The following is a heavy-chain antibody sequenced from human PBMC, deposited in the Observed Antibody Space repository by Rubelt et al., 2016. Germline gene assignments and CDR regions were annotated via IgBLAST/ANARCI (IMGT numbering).Heavy chain of an antibody. Sequence: QVQLVQSGAEVKKPGSSVKVSCKASGYTFTGYYMHWVRQAPGQGLEWMGRINPNSGGKNYARKFQGRVTMTRDTSISTAYMELSRLRSDDTAVYYCARVRGAHGAFDIWGQGTMVTVSS. CDR2: INPNSGGK. J-gene: IGHJ3*02. V-gene: IGHV1-2*06. CDR3: ARVRGAHGAFDI. D-gene: IGHD4/OR15-4a*01. CDR1: GYTFTGYY.